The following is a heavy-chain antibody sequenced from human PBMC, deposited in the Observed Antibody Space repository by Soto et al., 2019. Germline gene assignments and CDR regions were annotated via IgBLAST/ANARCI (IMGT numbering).Heavy chain of an antibody. V-gene: IGHV4-31*03. CDR3: ARGPIVATYAPSYYFDY. Sequence: SETLSLTCTVSGCSISSGGYYWSWILQHPGKGLELIGYIYYSGSTYYNPSLKSRVTISVDTLKNQFSLNLSSVTAADTAVYYCARGPIVATYAPSYYFDYWGQGTLVTVSS. CDR1: GCSISSGGYY. CDR2: IYYSGST. J-gene: IGHJ4*02. D-gene: IGHD5-12*01.